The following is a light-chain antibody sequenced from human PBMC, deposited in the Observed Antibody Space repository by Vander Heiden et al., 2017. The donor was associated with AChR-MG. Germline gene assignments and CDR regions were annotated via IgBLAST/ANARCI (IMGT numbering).Light chain of an antibody. J-gene: IGKJ1*01. V-gene: IGKV3-11*01. CDR2: DVS. CDR3: QQRSDWPWT. Sequence: EIMLTQSPGTASVSAGERATLSCRASQTIGRDLVRYQKKPGQAPTLLIDDVSDRATGIPARFAGSGSGTDFTLTISSLQPEDPAVYYWQQRSDWPWTFGQGTTV. CDR1: QTIGRD.